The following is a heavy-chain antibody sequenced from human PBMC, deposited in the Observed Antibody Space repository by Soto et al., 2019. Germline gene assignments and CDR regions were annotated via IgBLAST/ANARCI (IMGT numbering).Heavy chain of an antibody. D-gene: IGHD1-26*01. CDR2: ISGSGANT. J-gene: IGHJ4*02. CDR1: GFSFSDYA. Sequence: PGGSLRLSCAASGFSFSDYAMTWVRQAPGKGLEWVSSISGSGANTYYADSVKGRFAISRDNSKNTLYLQMNSLRAEDTAVYYCARGRGYRSGSPSPFDYWGQGTLVTVSS. V-gene: IGHV3-23*01. CDR3: ARGRGYRSGSPSPFDY.